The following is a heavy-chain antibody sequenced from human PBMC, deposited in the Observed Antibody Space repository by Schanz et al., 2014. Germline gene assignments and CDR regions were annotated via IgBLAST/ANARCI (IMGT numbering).Heavy chain of an antibody. CDR1: GFTFSNTW. Sequence: EVQLVESGGGLVKPGGSLRLSCAASGFTFSNTWMSWVRQAPGKGLEPVSVTYLGGNTDYADSVKGRFTISRDDSKNTLHLQMNSLRSEDTAIYFCARDQASTHWGQGTPVTVSS. V-gene: IGHV3-66*01. J-gene: IGHJ4*02. CDR3: ARDQASTH. CDR2: TYLGGNT.